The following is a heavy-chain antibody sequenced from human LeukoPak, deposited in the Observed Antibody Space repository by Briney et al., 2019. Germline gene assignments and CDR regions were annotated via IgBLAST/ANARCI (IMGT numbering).Heavy chain of an antibody. CDR3: AREIGSVRDY. D-gene: IGHD3-10*01. Sequence: PSETLSLTCAVSGGSISSGGYSWSWIRQPPGKGLEWIGYIYYSGSTYYNPSLKSRVTISVDTSKNQFSLKLSSVTAADTAVYYCAREIGSVRDYWGQGTLVTVSS. V-gene: IGHV4-30-4*07. CDR1: GGSISSGGYS. CDR2: IYYSGST. J-gene: IGHJ4*02.